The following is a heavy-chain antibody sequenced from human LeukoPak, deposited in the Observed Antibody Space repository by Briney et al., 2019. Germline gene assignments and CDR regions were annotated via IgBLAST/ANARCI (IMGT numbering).Heavy chain of an antibody. CDR2: TYYRSKWYN. CDR3: AREEGRAVAPPLDY. CDR1: GDSVASNSAA. Sequence: SQTLSLTCGISGDSVASNSAAWNWIRQSPSRGLEWLGRTYYRSKWYNDYAVSVKSRITINPDTSKNQFSLQLNSVTPEDTAVYYCAREEGRAVAPPLDYWGQGTLVTVSS. J-gene: IGHJ4*02. V-gene: IGHV6-1*01. D-gene: IGHD2-15*01.